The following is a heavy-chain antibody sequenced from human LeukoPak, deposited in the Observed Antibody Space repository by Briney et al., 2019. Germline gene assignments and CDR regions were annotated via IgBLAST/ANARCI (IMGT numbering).Heavy chain of an antibody. CDR1: GGSFSGYY. J-gene: IGHJ5*02. V-gene: IGHV4-34*01. CDR3: AIAWGSVVPAAIRWFDP. CDR2: INHSGST. Sequence: SETLSLTCAVYGGSFSGYYWSWIRQPPGKGLEWIGEINHSGSTNYNPSLKSRVTISVDTSKNQFSLKLSSVTAADTAVYYCAIAWGSVVPAAIRWFDPWGQGTLVTVSS. D-gene: IGHD2-2*02.